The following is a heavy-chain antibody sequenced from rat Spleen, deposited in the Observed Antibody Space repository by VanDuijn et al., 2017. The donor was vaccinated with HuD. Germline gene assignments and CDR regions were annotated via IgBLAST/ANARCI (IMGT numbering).Heavy chain of an antibody. V-gene: IGHV2S63*01. J-gene: IGHJ3*01. CDR2: MWSGGST. CDR3: TGDADWEFAY. CDR1: GFSLTDYS. Sequence: EVQLKESGPGLVQPSQTLSLTCTVSGFSLTDYSVHWVRQPPGKGLEWMGVMWSGGSTAYHSALKSRLSISRDTSKSQVFLKVNSLKTEDTGIYYCTGDADWEFAYWGQGTLVTVSS. D-gene: IGHD5-1*01.